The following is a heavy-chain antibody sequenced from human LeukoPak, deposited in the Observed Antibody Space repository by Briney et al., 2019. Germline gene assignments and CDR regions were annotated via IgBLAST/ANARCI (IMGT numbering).Heavy chain of an antibody. CDR2: IYYSGST. J-gene: IGHJ1*01. CDR3: ARGYCSGGSCYGFQH. Sequence: PSETLSLTCTVSGGSISSGGYSWSWIRQPPGKGLEWIGYIYYSGSTYYNPSLKSRVTISVDTSKNQFSLKLSSVTAADTAVYYCARGYCSGGSCYGFQHWGQGTLVTVSS. CDR1: GGSISSGGYS. V-gene: IGHV4-30-4*07. D-gene: IGHD2-15*01.